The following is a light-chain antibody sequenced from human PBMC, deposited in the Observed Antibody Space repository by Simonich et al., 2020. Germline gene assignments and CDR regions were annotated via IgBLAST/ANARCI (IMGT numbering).Light chain of an antibody. CDR3: QQYNNWPRT. CDR2: GES. Sequence: EIVMKQSPATLSVSPGERATLSCRASQSVSSNLAWYQHKPGQAPRLLIYGESTRATCIPARFSVSGSGTEFTLTISSLQSEDFAVYYCQQYNNWPRTFGQGTKVEIK. J-gene: IGKJ1*01. V-gene: IGKV3-15*01. CDR1: QSVSSN.